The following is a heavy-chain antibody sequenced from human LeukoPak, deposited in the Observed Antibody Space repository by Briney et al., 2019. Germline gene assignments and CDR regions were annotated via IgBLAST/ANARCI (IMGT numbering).Heavy chain of an antibody. CDR3: ARGHYDVLASSYKWTPDY. D-gene: IGHD3-9*01. V-gene: IGHV3-21*01. CDR2: INNVGDYK. J-gene: IGHJ4*02. CDR1: GFTFNTFN. Sequence: PAGSLTLTCASSGFTFNTFNMNWFRQAPGKGLEWVSSINNVGDYKYYADSVKGRFTTSRDNAKNSLSLQLNTLRVEDTAIYYCARGHYDVLASSYKWTPDYWGQGTLVTVSS.